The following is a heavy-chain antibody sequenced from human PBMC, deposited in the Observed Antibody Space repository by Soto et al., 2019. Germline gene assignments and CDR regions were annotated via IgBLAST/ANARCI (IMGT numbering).Heavy chain of an antibody. V-gene: IGHV4-59*01. Sequence: SETLSLTCTVSGGSISSYYWSWIRQPPGKGLECIGYIYYSGSNNYNPSIKSRVTISVDTSKNQFSLKLSSVTAADTAVYYCARDKISSWYAFDIWGQGTMVTVSS. D-gene: IGHD6-13*01. CDR2: IYYSGSN. CDR1: GGSISSYY. J-gene: IGHJ3*02. CDR3: ARDKISSWYAFDI.